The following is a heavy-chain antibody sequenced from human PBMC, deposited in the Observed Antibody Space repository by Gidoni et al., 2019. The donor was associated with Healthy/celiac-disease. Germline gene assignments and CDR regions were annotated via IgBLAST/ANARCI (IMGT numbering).Heavy chain of an antibody. CDR1: GFTVRSNY. Sequence: EVQLVESGGGLVQPGGSLRLSCAASGFTVRSNYMRWVRQAPGKGLEWVSVIYSGGSTYYADYVKGRFTISRDNSKNTLYLQMNSLRAEDTAVYYCARDPLVGPGYWGQGTLVTVSS. CDR3: ARDPLVGPGY. J-gene: IGHJ4*02. D-gene: IGHD2-8*02. V-gene: IGHV3-66*02. CDR2: IYSGGST.